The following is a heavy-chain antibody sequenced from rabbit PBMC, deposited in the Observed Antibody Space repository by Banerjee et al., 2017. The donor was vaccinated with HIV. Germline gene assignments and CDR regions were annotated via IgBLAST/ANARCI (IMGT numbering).Heavy chain of an antibody. D-gene: IGHD4-2*01. J-gene: IGHJ4*01. V-gene: IGHV1S40*01. Sequence: QSLEESGGDLVKPGASLTLTCTASGFSFSSNVMCWVRQAPGKGLEWIACIYAGDGDTYYANWAKGRFPISKTSSTTVTLQMTSLTAADTATYFCANYAGVTGFGYGVLWGPGTLVTVS. CDR3: ANYAGVTGFGYGVL. CDR1: GFSFSSNV. CDR2: IYAGDGDT.